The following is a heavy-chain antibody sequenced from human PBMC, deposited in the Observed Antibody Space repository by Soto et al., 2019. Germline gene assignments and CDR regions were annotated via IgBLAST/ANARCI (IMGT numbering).Heavy chain of an antibody. D-gene: IGHD2-2*01. J-gene: IGHJ5*02. V-gene: IGHV1-2*02. CDR1: GYTFNDYY. CDR2: INPDSGGT. CDR3: ARYYCGTNSCHGWFAP. Sequence: QMQLVQSGAEVKKPGASVKVYCKASGYTFNDYYIYWVRQAPGQGLEWMGWINPDSGGTNYAQNFQGRVTMTRDTSISTAYMELTRLTSDDTAVYYCARYYCGTNSCHGWFAPWGQGTLVTVSS.